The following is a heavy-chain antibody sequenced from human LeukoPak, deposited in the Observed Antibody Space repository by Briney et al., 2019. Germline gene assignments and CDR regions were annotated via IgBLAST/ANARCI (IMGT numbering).Heavy chain of an antibody. CDR1: GGSISSSNW. CDR2: IYHSGST. V-gene: IGHV4-4*02. J-gene: IGHJ4*02. D-gene: IGHD6-13*01. CDR3: ARGATLAAAGTVYFDY. Sequence: SGTLSLTCAVSGGSISSSNWWSWVRQPPGKGLEWIGEIYHSGSTNYNPSLKSRVTISVDTSKNQFSLKLSSVTAADTAVYYCARGATLAAAGTVYFDYWGQGTLVTVSS.